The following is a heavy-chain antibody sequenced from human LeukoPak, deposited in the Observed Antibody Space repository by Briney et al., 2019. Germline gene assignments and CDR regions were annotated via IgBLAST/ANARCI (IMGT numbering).Heavy chain of an antibody. Sequence: PSETLSLTCSVYGGSFSGFYWNWIRQPPGKGLEWIGEINHSGSTHYSPSLKSRLSISVDPSKNQFSLKLSSVTAADTAVYYCARGLAAAYTSWGQGTLVTVSS. J-gene: IGHJ5*02. CDR2: INHSGST. V-gene: IGHV4-34*01. CDR1: GGSFSGFY. CDR3: ARGLAAAYTS. D-gene: IGHD6-13*01.